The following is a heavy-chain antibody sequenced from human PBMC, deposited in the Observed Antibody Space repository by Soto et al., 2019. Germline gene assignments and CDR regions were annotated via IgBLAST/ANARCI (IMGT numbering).Heavy chain of an antibody. V-gene: IGHV5-51*01. D-gene: IGHD6-13*01. Sequence: GAEYKIVNLGVARMSQMPGKGLEWMGLTHPGNSESRYSPSIQGQVTMSVDKSINAAFLQWSSLKASDSAMYYCATHTSTGYWDCWGQGTLVTVSS. CDR2: THPGNSES. J-gene: IGHJ4*02. CDR1: EYKIVNLG. CDR3: ATHTSTGYWDC.